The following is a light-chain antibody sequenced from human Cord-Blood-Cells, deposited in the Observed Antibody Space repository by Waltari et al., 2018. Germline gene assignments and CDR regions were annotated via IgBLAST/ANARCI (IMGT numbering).Light chain of an antibody. V-gene: IGLV1-40*01. Sequence: QSVLTQPPSVSGAPGQRVTISCTGSSSNIVAGYDVHWYQQLPGTAPKLLIYGNHNRPSGVPDRFSGSTSGTSASLAITGLQAEDEADYYCQSYDSSLSGYVFGTGTKVTVL. CDR2: GNH. CDR1: SSNIVAGYD. J-gene: IGLJ1*01. CDR3: QSYDSSLSGYV.